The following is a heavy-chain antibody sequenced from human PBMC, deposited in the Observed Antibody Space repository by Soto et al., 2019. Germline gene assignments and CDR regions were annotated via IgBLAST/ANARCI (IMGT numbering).Heavy chain of an antibody. CDR1: GFIFSSYW. CDR2: IKGDGSST. J-gene: IGHJ4*02. V-gene: IGHV3-74*01. Sequence: GSLRLSCAASGFIFSSYWMHWVRQAPGKGLVWVSRIKGDGSSTSYADSVKGRFTISRDNAKNTLYLQMNSLRAEDTAVYYCARDVAVAATEFDYWGQGTLVTVSS. CDR3: ARDVAVAATEFDY. D-gene: IGHD6-19*01.